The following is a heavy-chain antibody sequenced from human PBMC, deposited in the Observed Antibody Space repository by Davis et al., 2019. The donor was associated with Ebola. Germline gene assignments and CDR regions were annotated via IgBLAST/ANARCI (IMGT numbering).Heavy chain of an antibody. CDR1: GFSFDDSA. D-gene: IGHD3-22*01. Sequence: PGGSLRLSCAASGFSFDDSAMHWVRQRPGKGLEWVSSISRKSADIGYADSVKGRFTISRDNVKNSLFLQMNSLKAEDTAFYYCAKGRGYYDYREFDCWGQGTLVTVST. V-gene: IGHV3-9*01. J-gene: IGHJ4*02. CDR3: AKGRGYYDYREFDC. CDR2: ISRKSADI.